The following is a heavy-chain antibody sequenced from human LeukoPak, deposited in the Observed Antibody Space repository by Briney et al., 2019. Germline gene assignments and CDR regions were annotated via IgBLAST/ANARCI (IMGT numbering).Heavy chain of an antibody. Sequence: PGGSLRLSCAASGFSISDYYMSWIRQAPGKGLEWVSYSSTSGSTISYADSVKGRVTISRDNAKNSLYLQMNSLRAEDTAVYYCARESYYYGSGAYDPWGQGTLVTVSS. CDR2: SSTSGSTI. J-gene: IGHJ5*02. CDR3: ARESYYYGSGAYDP. CDR1: GFSISDYY. V-gene: IGHV3-11*01. D-gene: IGHD3-10*01.